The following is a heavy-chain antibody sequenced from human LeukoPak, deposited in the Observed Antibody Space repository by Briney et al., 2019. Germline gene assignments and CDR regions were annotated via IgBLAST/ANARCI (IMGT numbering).Heavy chain of an antibody. V-gene: IGHV4-39*07. CDR2: IYYSGST. J-gene: IGHJ4*02. CDR1: GGSISSSSYY. CDR3: ARRGSQRVYEY. D-gene: IGHD6-13*01. Sequence: KSSETLSLTCTVSGGSISSSSYYWGWIRQPPGKGLEWIGSIYYSGSTNYNPSLKSRVTISVDTSKNQFSLKLSSVTAADTAVYYCARRGSQRVYEYWGQGTLVTVSS.